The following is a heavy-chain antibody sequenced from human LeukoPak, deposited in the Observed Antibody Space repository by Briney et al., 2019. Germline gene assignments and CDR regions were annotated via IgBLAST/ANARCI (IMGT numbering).Heavy chain of an antibody. Sequence: PSETLSLTCAVYGGSFSGYYWSWIRQPPGKGREWIGEINHSGSTNYNPSLKSRVAISVDTSKNQFSLKLSSVTAADTAVYYCASPPMDYYDSSGYSLSDFWGQGTLVTISS. CDR1: GGSFSGYY. D-gene: IGHD3-22*01. CDR2: INHSGST. J-gene: IGHJ4*02. V-gene: IGHV4-34*01. CDR3: ASPPMDYYDSSGYSLSDF.